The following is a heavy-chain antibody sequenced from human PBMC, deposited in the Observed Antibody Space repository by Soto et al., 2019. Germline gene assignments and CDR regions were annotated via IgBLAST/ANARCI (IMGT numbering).Heavy chain of an antibody. Sequence: ASVKVSCKASGYKFTTYFIHWVRQAPGQGLEWMGMIHPSGDTGYAQKFRGRVTMTIDTSTTTAYMELRNLTSEDTAVYFSVRGYCKTSPCSRDLKFWGQGTMVAFYS. CDR1: GYKFTTYF. V-gene: IGHV1-46*01. CDR2: IHPSGDT. D-gene: IGHD2-15*01. CDR3: VRGYCKTSPCSRDLKF. J-gene: IGHJ1*01.